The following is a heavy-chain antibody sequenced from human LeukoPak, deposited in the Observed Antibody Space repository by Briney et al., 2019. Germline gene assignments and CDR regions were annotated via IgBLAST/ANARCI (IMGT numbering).Heavy chain of an antibody. V-gene: IGHV1-69*13. Sequence: SVKVSCKASGGTFSSCAISWVRQAPGQGLEWMGGIIPIFGTANYAQKFQGRVTITADESTSTAYIELSSLRSEDTAVYYCARGGGSYFDSAIDYWGQGTLVTVSS. CDR3: ARGGGSYFDSAIDY. D-gene: IGHD1-26*01. J-gene: IGHJ4*02. CDR1: GGTFSSCA. CDR2: IIPIFGTA.